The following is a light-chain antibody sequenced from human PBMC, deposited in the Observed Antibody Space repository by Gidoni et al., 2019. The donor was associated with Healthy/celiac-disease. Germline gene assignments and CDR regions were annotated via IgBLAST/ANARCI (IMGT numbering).Light chain of an antibody. J-gene: IGLJ3*02. V-gene: IGLV1-47*01. Sequence: QSVLTQPPSASGTPGQRGTISCSGSSSNIGSNYVYWYQQLPGTAPKLLIYRNNQRPSGVPDRFSGSKSGTSASRAISGLRSEDEADYYCAAWDDSPNWVFGEGTKLTVL. CDR2: RNN. CDR3: AAWDDSPNWV. CDR1: SSNIGSNY.